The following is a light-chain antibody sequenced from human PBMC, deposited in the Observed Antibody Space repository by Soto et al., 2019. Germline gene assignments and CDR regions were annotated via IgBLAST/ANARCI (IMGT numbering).Light chain of an antibody. CDR1: QSVSSSY. J-gene: IGKJ5*01. CDR2: GAS. Sequence: EIVLTQSPGTLSLSPGERATLSCRASQSVSSSYLAWYQQKPGQPPRLLIYGASSRATGIPDRFSGSGSGTDFTLTISSLEPEDFAVYYCQQRSNWPPITFGQGTRLEIK. V-gene: IGKV3D-20*02. CDR3: QQRSNWPPIT.